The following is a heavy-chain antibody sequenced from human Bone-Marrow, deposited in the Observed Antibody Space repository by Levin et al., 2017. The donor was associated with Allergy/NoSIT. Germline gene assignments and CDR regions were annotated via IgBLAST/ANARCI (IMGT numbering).Heavy chain of an antibody. V-gene: IGHV4-34*01. D-gene: IGHD6-13*01. Sequence: SETLSLTCAVYGGSFSGYYWSWIRQPPGKGLEWIGEINHSGSTNYNPSLKSRVTISVDTSKNQFSLKLSSVTAADTAVYYCASTSSSWYVEDGWFDPWGQGTLVTVSS. CDR1: GGSFSGYY. CDR3: ASTSSSWYVEDGWFDP. J-gene: IGHJ5*02. CDR2: INHSGST.